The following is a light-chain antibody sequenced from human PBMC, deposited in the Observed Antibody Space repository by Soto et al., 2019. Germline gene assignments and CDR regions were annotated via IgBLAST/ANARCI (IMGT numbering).Light chain of an antibody. CDR2: GAS. Sequence: DIVVTQSPATLSVSPGERATLSCRASQSVRSDLAWYQQKPGQAPRLLIYGASTRATGIPARFSGSGSGTEFTRTISSLQSEDFAVYYCQQYNNWPPLTFGGGTKVDIK. V-gene: IGKV3-15*01. CDR1: QSVRSD. CDR3: QQYNNWPPLT. J-gene: IGKJ4*01.